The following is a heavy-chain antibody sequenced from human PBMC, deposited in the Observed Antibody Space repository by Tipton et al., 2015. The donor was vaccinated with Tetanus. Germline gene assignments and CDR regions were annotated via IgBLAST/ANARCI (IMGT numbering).Heavy chain of an antibody. CDR2: TSGDGGVE. CDR1: GFIFSTYP. V-gene: IGHV3-30-3*01. J-gene: IGHJ3*02. Sequence: QVQLVQSGGGVVQPGGSLRLSCAASGFIFSTYPMTWVRQAPGKGLEWVSITSGDGGVEFYADSVKGRFSISRDNSKSTLSLHMNSLRPEDTAVYYCARENYFYEITGYYSLGTFDIWGQGTMVTVSS. CDR3: ARENYFYEITGYYSLGTFDI. D-gene: IGHD3-22*01.